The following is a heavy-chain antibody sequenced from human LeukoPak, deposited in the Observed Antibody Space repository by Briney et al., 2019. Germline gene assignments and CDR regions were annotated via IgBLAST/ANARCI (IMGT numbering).Heavy chain of an antibody. Sequence: PGGSLRLSCGASGFTFDDYWMSWVRQAPGKGLEWVANIKKDGSEKYYVDSVKGRFTISRDNAKNSLYLQMNSLRAEDTAVYYCARDDSYGYLFDYWGQGTLVTVSS. CDR2: IKKDGSEK. CDR1: GFTFDDYW. V-gene: IGHV3-7*01. J-gene: IGHJ4*02. CDR3: ARDDSYGYLFDY. D-gene: IGHD5-18*01.